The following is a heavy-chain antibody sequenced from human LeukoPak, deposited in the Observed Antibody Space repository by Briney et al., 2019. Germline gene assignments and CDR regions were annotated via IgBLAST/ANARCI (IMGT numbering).Heavy chain of an antibody. J-gene: IGHJ4*02. D-gene: IGHD6-6*01. CDR3: ARLIAARSFDY. Sequence: PGGSLRLSCAASGFTFSSYSMNWVRQAPGKGLEWVSYISSSSSTIYYADSVKGRFTISRDNAKNSLYLQMNSLRAEDTAVYYCARLIAARSFDYWGQGTLVTVSS. CDR1: GFTFSSYS. V-gene: IGHV3-48*01. CDR2: ISSSSSTI.